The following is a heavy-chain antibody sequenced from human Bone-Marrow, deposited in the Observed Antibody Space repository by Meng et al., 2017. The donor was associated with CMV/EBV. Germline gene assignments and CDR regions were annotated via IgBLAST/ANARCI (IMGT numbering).Heavy chain of an antibody. CDR2: FDPEDGET. CDR1: GYSLTGLS. V-gene: IGHV1-24*01. Sequence: ASVKVSCKVSGYSLTGLSRHWVRQAPGKGLEWMGGFDPEDGETIYAQKFQGRVTMAVDTSTDTAYMQLSRLTSEDTAIYYCARDVPAAEFWFDPWGQGTLVTVSS. D-gene: IGHD2-2*01. J-gene: IGHJ5*02. CDR3: ARDVPAAEFWFDP.